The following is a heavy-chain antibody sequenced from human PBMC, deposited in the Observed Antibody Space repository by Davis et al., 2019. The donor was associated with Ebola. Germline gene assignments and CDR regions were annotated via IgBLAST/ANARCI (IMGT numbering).Heavy chain of an antibody. CDR2: IWYDGSKR. CDR1: GFTFSHYG. J-gene: IGHJ4*02. Sequence: GESPKISCAAPGFTFSHYGMHWVRPAPGQGLEWVAVIWYDGSKRYYADSVKGRFTISRDDSKNTLYLQMNSLRAEDTAVYYCARDKGVTAPDFDNWGQGTLVTVSS. CDR3: ARDKGVTAPDFDN. V-gene: IGHV3-33*01. D-gene: IGHD2-21*02.